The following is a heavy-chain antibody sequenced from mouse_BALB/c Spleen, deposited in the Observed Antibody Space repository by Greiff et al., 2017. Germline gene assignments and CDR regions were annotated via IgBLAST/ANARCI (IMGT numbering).Heavy chain of an antibody. CDR1: GFTFTDYY. CDR3: ARDKRCDAMDY. CDR2: IRNKANGYTT. J-gene: IGHJ4*01. V-gene: IGHV7-3*02. Sequence: EVLLVESGAGLVQPGGSLRLSCATSGFTFTDYYMSWVRQPPGKALEWLGFIRNKANGYTTEYSVSVKGQFTISRATTQSILYLQMNTLRAEASATYCCARDKRCDAMDYWGQGTSVTVSS.